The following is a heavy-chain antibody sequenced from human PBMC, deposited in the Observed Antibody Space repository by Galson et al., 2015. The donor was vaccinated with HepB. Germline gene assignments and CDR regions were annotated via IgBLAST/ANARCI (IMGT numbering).Heavy chain of an antibody. Sequence: ETLSLTCTVSGASVSSRDFCWSWIRQPPGERPKQIGYVCYNGPTTYNPSLKSRVSMSVDTSKNLLSLRVTSVTAADTAVYFCTSGRDAYKTGFWGQGTLVAVSS. CDR2: VCYNGPT. J-gene: IGHJ4*02. CDR3: TSGRDAYKTGF. V-gene: IGHV4-61*08. D-gene: IGHD5-24*01. CDR1: GASVSSRDFC.